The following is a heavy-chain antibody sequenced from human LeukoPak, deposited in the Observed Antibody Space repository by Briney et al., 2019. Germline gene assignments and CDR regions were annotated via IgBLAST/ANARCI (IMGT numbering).Heavy chain of an antibody. CDR2: ISAYNGNT. J-gene: IGHJ4*02. V-gene: IGHV1-18*01. CDR3: ARDRYGSGSYQTDPTLDY. CDR1: GYTFTSYG. Sequence: ASVKVSCKASGYTFTSYGISWVRQAPGQELEWMGWISAYNGNTNYAQKLQGRVTMTTDTSTSTAYMELRSLRSDDTAVYYCARDRYGSGSYQTDPTLDYWGQGTLVTVSS. D-gene: IGHD3-10*01.